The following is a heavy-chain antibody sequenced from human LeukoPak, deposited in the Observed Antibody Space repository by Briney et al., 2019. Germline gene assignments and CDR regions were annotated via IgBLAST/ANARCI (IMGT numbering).Heavy chain of an antibody. CDR3: ARADYDSSGYYSAFDI. Sequence: GGSLRLSCAASGFTFDDYGMSWVRQAPGKGLEWVSGINWNGGSTGYADSVKGRFTISRDNAKNSLYLQMNSLRAEDTALYHCARADYDSSGYYSAFDIWGQGTMATVSS. J-gene: IGHJ3*02. CDR1: GFTFDDYG. V-gene: IGHV3-20*01. CDR2: INWNGGST. D-gene: IGHD3-22*01.